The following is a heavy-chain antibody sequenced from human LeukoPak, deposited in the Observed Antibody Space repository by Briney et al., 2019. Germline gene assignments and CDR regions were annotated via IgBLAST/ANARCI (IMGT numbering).Heavy chain of an antibody. CDR2: ISSSSSTI. CDR1: GVTFSTYS. V-gene: IGHV3-48*02. Sequence: GGSLRLSCAASGVTFSTYSMNWVRQAPGKGLEWVSYISSSSSTIYYADSVKGRFTISRDNAKNSLYLQMNSLRDEDTAVYYCARGRPFYYDIWGQGTLVTVSS. D-gene: IGHD3-22*01. CDR3: ARGRPFYYDI. J-gene: IGHJ4*02.